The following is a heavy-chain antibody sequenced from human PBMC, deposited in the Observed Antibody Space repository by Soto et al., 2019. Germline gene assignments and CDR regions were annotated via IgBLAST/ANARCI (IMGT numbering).Heavy chain of an antibody. Sequence: GGSLRLSCAASGFTFSNAWMSWVRQAPGKGLEWVGRIKSKTDGGTTDYAAPVKGRFTISRDDSKNTLYLQMNSLKTEDTALYYCTGSPTQDIVVVPAAIYGWFDPWGQGTLVTVSS. J-gene: IGHJ5*02. D-gene: IGHD2-2*02. CDR3: TGSPTQDIVVVPAAIYGWFDP. CDR1: GFTFSNAW. V-gene: IGHV3-15*01. CDR2: IKSKTDGGTT.